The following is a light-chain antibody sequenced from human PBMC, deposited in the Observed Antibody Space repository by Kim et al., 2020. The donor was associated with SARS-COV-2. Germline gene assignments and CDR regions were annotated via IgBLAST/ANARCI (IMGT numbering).Light chain of an antibody. V-gene: IGLV1-51*01. CDR1: NSNIGNNY. Sequence: QSVLTQPPSVSAAPGQGVTISCSGSNSNIGNNYVSWYQQLPGTAPKLLIYDNNKRPSGIPDRFSGSKSGTSATLAITGLQTGDEADYHCGTWDTNLTAGVFGGGTKLTVL. CDR3: GTWDTNLTAGV. CDR2: DNN. J-gene: IGLJ3*02.